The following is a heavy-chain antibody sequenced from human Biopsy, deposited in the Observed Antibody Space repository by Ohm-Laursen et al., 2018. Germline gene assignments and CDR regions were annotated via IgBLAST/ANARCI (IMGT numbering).Heavy chain of an antibody. CDR1: GGTFSNSA. Sequence: SVKVSCKVSGGTFSNSAISWVRQAPGQGLEWMGYIYPNNGDTKYAQNFQGRATMTKNTSMSTAYMEMSRLRSDDTAVYYCALQSVAQMKNFDYWGQGTLVTVSS. CDR2: IYPNNGDT. CDR3: ALQSVAQMKNFDY. V-gene: IGHV1-2*02. D-gene: IGHD6-19*01. J-gene: IGHJ4*02.